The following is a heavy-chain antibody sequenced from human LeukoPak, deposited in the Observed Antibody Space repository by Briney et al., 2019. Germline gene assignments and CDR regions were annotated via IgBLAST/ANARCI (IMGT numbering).Heavy chain of an antibody. CDR2: TIPILGIA. V-gene: IGHV1-69*04. J-gene: IGHJ5*02. CDR1: GGTFSSYT. D-gene: IGHD2-15*01. CDR3: ARDREPTIKKYCSGGSCYLNWFDP. Sequence: ASVKVSCKASGGTFSSYTISWVRQAPGQGLEWMGRTIPILGIANYAQKFQGRVTITADKSTSTAYMELSSLRSEDTAVYYCARDREPTIKKYCSGGSCYLNWFDPWGQGTLVTVSS.